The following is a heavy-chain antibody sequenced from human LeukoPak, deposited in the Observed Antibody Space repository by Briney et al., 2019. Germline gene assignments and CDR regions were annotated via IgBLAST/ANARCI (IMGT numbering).Heavy chain of an antibody. J-gene: IGHJ3*02. V-gene: IGHV4-31*03. CDR2: IYYSGIT. D-gene: IGHD2-21*01. Sequence: PSQTLSLTCTVSGGSINSGGNYWSWLRQHPGKGLEWIGYIYYSGITYYNPSLRRRVTISVDTSKNQFSLKLGSVTAADTAVYYCAGPQRGSKAYTFDIWGHGTMVTVSS. CDR3: AGPQRGSKAYTFDI. CDR1: GGSINSGGNY.